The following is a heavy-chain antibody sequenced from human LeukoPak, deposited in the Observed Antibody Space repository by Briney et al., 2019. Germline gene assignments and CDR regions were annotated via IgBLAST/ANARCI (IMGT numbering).Heavy chain of an antibody. J-gene: IGHJ4*02. CDR2: IRSKAYGGTT. CDR1: GFTFSDYY. CDR3: TSYYDSSGYPGDY. Sequence: GGSLRLSCAASGFTFSDYYMSWIRQAPGKGLEWGGFIRSKAYGGTTEYGASVKGRFTTSRDDSKSIAYLQMNSLKTEDTAVYYCTSYYDSSGYPGDYWGQGTLVTVSS. V-gene: IGHV3-49*03. D-gene: IGHD3-22*01.